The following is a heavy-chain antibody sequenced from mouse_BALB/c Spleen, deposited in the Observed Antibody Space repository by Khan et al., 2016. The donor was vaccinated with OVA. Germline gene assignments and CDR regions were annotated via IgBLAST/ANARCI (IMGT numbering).Heavy chain of an antibody. Sequence: VQLKESGPGLVKPSQSLSLTCTVTGYSITSNYAWNWIRQFPGNKLEWMGYISYSDSTSYNPYLKSRISITRDTSQNQFFLQVNSATTEDTATYYCARGKYDAYYFDYWGQGTTLTVSS. D-gene: IGHD2-14*01. V-gene: IGHV3-2*02. CDR2: ISYSDST. CDR3: ARGKYDAYYFDY. J-gene: IGHJ2*01. CDR1: GYSITSNYA.